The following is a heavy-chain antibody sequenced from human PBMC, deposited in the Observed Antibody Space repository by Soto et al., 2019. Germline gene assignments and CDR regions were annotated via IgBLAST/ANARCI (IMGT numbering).Heavy chain of an antibody. D-gene: IGHD3-22*01. CDR3: TRPYYYDSTGYQRY. CDR2: IRSKAYGGTT. J-gene: IGHJ4*02. V-gene: IGHV3-49*04. Sequence: GGSLRLSCAVSGFTFSDAWMSWVRQAPGKGLEWVGFIRSKAYGGTTGYAASVKDRFTISRDDSKSIAYLQMNSLKTEDTAVYYCTRPYYYDSTGYQRYWGQGTLVTVS. CDR1: GFTFSDAW.